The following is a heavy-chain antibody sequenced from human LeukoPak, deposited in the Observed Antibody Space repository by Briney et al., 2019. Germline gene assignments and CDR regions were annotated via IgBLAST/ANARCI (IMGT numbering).Heavy chain of an antibody. CDR3: ATQTLVPAATMGEDAFDI. J-gene: IGHJ3*02. Sequence: GASVKVSCKASAYTFSNYDIHWVRQATGQGLEWMGWIDPNSGNTGYAQKFQGRVTMTRNTSISTAYMELSSLRSEDTAVYYCATQTLVPAATMGEDAFDIWGQGTMVTVSS. CDR2: IDPNSGNT. CDR1: AYTFSNYD. D-gene: IGHD2-2*01. V-gene: IGHV1-8*02.